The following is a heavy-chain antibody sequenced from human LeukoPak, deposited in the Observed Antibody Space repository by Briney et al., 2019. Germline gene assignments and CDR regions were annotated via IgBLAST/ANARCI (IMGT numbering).Heavy chain of an antibody. V-gene: IGHV3-30-3*01. D-gene: IGHD3-10*01. Sequence: GGSLRLSCAASGFTFSGYAMHWVRQAPGKGLEWVAVISYDGSNKYYADSVKGRFTISRDNSKNTLYLQMNSLRAEDTAVYYCARGELWLDYWGQGTLVTVSS. CDR1: GFTFSGYA. J-gene: IGHJ4*02. CDR3: ARGELWLDY. CDR2: ISYDGSNK.